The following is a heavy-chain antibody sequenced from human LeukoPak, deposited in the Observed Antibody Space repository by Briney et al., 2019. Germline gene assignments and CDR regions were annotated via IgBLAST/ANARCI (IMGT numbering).Heavy chain of an antibody. J-gene: IGHJ4*02. D-gene: IGHD2/OR15-2a*01. CDR3: VSFYETY. V-gene: IGHV3-74*01. CDR1: GNYW. Sequence: GGSQRLSCAASGNYWMHWVRQVPGKGLVWVSHINSDGSWTSYADSVKGRFTISKDNAKNTVYLQMNSLRAEDTAVYYCVSFYETYWGRGTLVTVSS. CDR2: INSDGSWT.